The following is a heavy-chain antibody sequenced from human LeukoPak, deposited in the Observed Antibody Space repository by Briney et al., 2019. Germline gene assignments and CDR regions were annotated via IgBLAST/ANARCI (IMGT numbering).Heavy chain of an antibody. CDR1: GGSISSYY. J-gene: IGHJ5*02. CDR3: ARNAYYDILTGYYPVDP. Sequence: PSETLSLTCTVSGGSISSYYWSWIRQPPGKGLEWIGYIYYSGSTNYNPSLKSRVTISVDTSKNQFSLKLSSVTAADTAVYYCARNAYYDILTGYYPVDPWGQGTLVTVSS. D-gene: IGHD3-9*01. V-gene: IGHV4-59*01. CDR2: IYYSGST.